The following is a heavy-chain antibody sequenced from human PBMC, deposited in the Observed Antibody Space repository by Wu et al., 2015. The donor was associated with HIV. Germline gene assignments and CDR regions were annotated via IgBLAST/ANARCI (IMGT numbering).Heavy chain of an antibody. Sequence: QVQLVQSGAEVKKPGASVKVSCKASGYTFTSCDINWVRQATGQGLEWLGWMNPNSGNTGYTQSLQGRVTMTRNTTISTAYMELSSLRSEDTAVYYCVRKRAVAGAKIPYYYYGMDVWGQGTTVTVSS. V-gene: IGHV1-8*01. CDR1: GYTFTSCD. CDR2: MNPNSGNT. J-gene: IGHJ6*02. D-gene: IGHD6-19*01. CDR3: VRKRAVAGAKIPYYYYGMDV.